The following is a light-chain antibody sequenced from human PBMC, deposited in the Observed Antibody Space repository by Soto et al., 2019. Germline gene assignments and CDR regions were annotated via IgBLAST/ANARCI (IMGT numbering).Light chain of an antibody. Sequence: EVVLTQSPGTLSLSRGERATLSCSASERIYSAYVAWYQQKPGQAPRLLIYDASNRATGIPARFSGSGSGTDFTLTISSLEPEDFAVYYCQQRSNWPPENTFGQGTRLEIK. CDR2: DAS. V-gene: IGKV3-11*01. J-gene: IGKJ5*01. CDR1: ERIYSAY. CDR3: QQRSNWPPENT.